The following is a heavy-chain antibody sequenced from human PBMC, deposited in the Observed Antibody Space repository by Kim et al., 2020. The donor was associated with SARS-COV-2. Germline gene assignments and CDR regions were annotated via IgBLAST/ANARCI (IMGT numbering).Heavy chain of an antibody. CDR3: ARDRLEYYGMDV. Sequence: GGSLRLSCAASGFTFSSYWRSWVRQAPGKGLEWVANIKQDGSEKYYVDSVKGRFTISSDNAKNSLYLQMNSLRAEDTAVYYCARDRLEYYGMDVWRQGTT. V-gene: IGHV3-7*01. CDR1: GFTFSSYW. D-gene: IGHD6-25*01. CDR2: IKQDGSEK. J-gene: IGHJ6*02.